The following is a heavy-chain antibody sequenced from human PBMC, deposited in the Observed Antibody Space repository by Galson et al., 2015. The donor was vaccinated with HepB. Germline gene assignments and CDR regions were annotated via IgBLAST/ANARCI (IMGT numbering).Heavy chain of an antibody. CDR2: IYYSGST. CDR1: GGSISSGGYY. Sequence: TLSLTCTVSGGSISSGGYYWSWIRQHPGKGLEWIGYIYYSGSTYYNPSLKSRVTISVDTSKNQFSLKLSSVTAADTAVYYCARGAGSYFPYCSSTSCYSAYWGQGTLVTVSS. J-gene: IGHJ4*02. V-gene: IGHV4-31*03. D-gene: IGHD2-2*01. CDR3: ARGAGSYFPYCSSTSCYSAY.